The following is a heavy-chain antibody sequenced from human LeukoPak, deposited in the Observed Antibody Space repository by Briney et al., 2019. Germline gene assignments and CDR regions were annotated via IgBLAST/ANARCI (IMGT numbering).Heavy chain of an antibody. CDR2: ISSSGSTI. CDR3: ARLWAPYCSGGSCYSGNFDY. J-gene: IGHJ4*02. V-gene: IGHV3-48*03. D-gene: IGHD2-15*01. Sequence: GGSLRLSCAASGFTFSSYEMNWVRQAPGKGLEWVSYISSSGSTIYYADSVKGRFTISRDNAKNSLYLQMNSLRAEDTAVYYSARLWAPYCSGGSCYSGNFDYWGQGTLVTVSS. CDR1: GFTFSSYE.